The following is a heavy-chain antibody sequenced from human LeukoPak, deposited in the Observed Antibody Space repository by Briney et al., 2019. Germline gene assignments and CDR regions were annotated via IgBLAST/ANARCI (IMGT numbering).Heavy chain of an antibody. CDR2: IIPSFGTA. Sequence: SVTVSCKASGGTFSSYAISWVRQAPGPGPEWMGGIIPSFGTANYAQKVQGRVTITADESTSTAYMALSSLRSEDTAVYYCARYSSSSSWFDPWGQGTLVTVSS. CDR3: ARYSSSSSWFDP. CDR1: GGTFSSYA. V-gene: IGHV1-69*13. J-gene: IGHJ5*02. D-gene: IGHD6-6*01.